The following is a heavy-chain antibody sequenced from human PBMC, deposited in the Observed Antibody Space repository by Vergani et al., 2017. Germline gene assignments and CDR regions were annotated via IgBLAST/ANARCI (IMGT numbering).Heavy chain of an antibody. CDR3: ARERGDYDSSGYYDKYFQH. CDR2: IYYSGST. J-gene: IGHJ1*01. Sequence: QLQLQESGPGLVKPSETLSLTCTVSGGSISSSSYYWGWLRQPPGQGLEWIGSIYYSGSTYYNPSLKSRVTISVDTSKNQFSLKLSSVTAADTAVYYCARERGDYDSSGYYDKYFQHWGQGTLVTVSS. V-gene: IGHV4-39*07. CDR1: GGSISSSSYY. D-gene: IGHD3-22*01.